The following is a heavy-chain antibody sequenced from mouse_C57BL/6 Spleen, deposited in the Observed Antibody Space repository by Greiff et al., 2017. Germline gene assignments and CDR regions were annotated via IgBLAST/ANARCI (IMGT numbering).Heavy chain of an antibody. CDR2: ISGGGGNT. Sequence: EVKLEESGGGLVKPGGSLKLSCAASGFTFSSYTMSWVRQTPEKRLEWVATISGGGGNTYYPDSVKGRFTISRDNAKNTLYLQMSSLRSEDTGLYYCARNYGSSYSAMDYWGQGTSVTVSS. D-gene: IGHD1-1*01. V-gene: IGHV5-9*01. J-gene: IGHJ4*01. CDR3: ARNYGSSYSAMDY. CDR1: GFTFSSYT.